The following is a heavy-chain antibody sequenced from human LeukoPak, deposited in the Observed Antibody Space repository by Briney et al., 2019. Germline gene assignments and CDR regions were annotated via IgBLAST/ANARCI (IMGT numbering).Heavy chain of an antibody. Sequence: GSLRLSCAASGFTFSSYAMSWVRQAPGKGLEWVSAITGSGDAKYCADSVKGRFTISRDNSKDTLYLQMNSLRAEDTAVYFCAKANLWFGDLDSSDYWGQGTLVTVSS. CDR3: AKANLWFGDLDSSDY. CDR2: ITGSGDAK. D-gene: IGHD3-10*01. CDR1: GFTFSSYA. V-gene: IGHV3-23*01. J-gene: IGHJ4*02.